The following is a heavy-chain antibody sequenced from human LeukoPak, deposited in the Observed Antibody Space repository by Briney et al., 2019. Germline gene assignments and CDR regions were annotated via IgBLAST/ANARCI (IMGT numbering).Heavy chain of an antibody. J-gene: IGHJ5*02. CDR1: GFTFSSYE. V-gene: IGHV3-48*03. D-gene: IGHD6-13*01. CDR3: ARDGSSWSNWLDP. CDR2: ISSGGGTV. Sequence: GGSLRLSCAASGFTFSSYEMNWVRQAPGKGLEWVSYISSGGGTVYYADSVKGRFAISRDNAKNTLYLQMNSLRAEDTAVYYCARDGSSWSNWLDPWGQGTLVTVSS.